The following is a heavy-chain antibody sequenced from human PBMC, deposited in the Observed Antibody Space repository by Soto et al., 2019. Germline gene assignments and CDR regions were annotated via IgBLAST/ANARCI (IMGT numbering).Heavy chain of an antibody. CDR1: GFNFNSYT. CDR2: ISSSGYI. CDR3: AKERATTTAFDY. D-gene: IGHD4-17*01. Sequence: GGSLRLSCAASGFNFNSYTINWVRQAPGKRLEWLSSISSSGYIFSTDSVRGRFTISRDNTKNTLFLQMNSLRAEDTAVYYCAKERATTTAFDYWGQGARVTVSS. J-gene: IGHJ4*02. V-gene: IGHV3-21*04.